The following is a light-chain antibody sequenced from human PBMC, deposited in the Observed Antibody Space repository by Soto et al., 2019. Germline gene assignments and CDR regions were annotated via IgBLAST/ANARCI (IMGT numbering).Light chain of an antibody. J-gene: IGLJ3*02. CDR2: EVS. Sequence: QSALTQPASVSGSPGQSITISCTGTNSDVGGYNYVSWYQQYPGKAPKLIIYEVSNRPSGVSNRFSGSKSGNTASLTISGLQAEDEADYYCSSYTSSILVFGGGTKFTVL. CDR1: NSDVGGYNY. V-gene: IGLV2-14*01. CDR3: SSYTSSILV.